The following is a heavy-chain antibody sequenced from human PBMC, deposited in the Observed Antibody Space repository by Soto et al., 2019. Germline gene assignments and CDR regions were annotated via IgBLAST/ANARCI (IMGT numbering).Heavy chain of an antibody. V-gene: IGHV1-2*02. CDR3: ARVAGLGDSSSSRTYYYYGMDV. D-gene: IGHD6-13*01. CDR2: INPNSGGT. J-gene: IGHJ6*02. CDR1: GYTFTGYY. Sequence: ASVKVSCKASGYTFTGYYIHWVRQAPGQGLEWMGWINPNSGGTNYAQKFQGRVTMTRDTSISTAYMELSRLRSDDTAVYYCARVAGLGDSSSSRTYYYYGMDVWGQGTTVTVSS.